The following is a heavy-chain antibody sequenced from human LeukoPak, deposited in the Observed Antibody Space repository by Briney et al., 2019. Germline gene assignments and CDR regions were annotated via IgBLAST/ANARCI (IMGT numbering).Heavy chain of an antibody. CDR3: ARWHSSSWRGRAFDI. CDR1: GGSFSGYY. J-gene: IGHJ3*02. D-gene: IGHD6-13*01. V-gene: IGHV4-34*01. Sequence: SSETLSLTCAVYGGSFSGYYWSWIRQPPGKGLEWIGEINHSGSTNYNPSLKSRVTISVDTSKNQFSLKLSPVTAADTAVYYCARWHSSSWRGRAFDIWGQGTMVTVSS. CDR2: INHSGST.